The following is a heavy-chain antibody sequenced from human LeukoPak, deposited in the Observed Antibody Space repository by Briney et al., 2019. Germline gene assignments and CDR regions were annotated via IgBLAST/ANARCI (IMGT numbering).Heavy chain of an antibody. CDR1: GFTFGSYA. CDR2: ISGSGGST. D-gene: IGHD3-10*01. V-gene: IGHV3-23*01. Sequence: GGSLRLSCAASGFTFGSYAMSWVRQAPGKGLEWVSAISGSGGSTYYADSVKGRFTISRDNSKNTLYLQMNSLRAEDTAVYYCAKRKATMVRGVNYYYGMDVWGQGTTVTVSS. CDR3: AKRKATMVRGVNYYYGMDV. J-gene: IGHJ6*02.